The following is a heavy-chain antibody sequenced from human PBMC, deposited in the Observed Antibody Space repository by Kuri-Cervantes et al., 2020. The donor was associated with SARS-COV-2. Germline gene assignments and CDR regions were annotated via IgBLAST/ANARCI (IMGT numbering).Heavy chain of an antibody. CDR1: GYTFTGYY. J-gene: IGHJ4*02. D-gene: IGHD6-13*01. CDR3: ARDRRIAAAGTWSKFDY. CDR2: INPNSGGT. V-gene: IGHV1-2*02. Sequence: ASVKVSCKASGYTFTGYYMHWVRQAPGQGLEWMGWINPNSGGTNYAQKFQGRVTMTRDTSISTAYMELSRLSSDDTAVYYCARDRRIAAAGTWSKFDYWGQGTLVIVSS.